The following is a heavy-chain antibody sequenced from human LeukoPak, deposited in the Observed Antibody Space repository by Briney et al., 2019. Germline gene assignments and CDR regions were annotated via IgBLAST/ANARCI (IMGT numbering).Heavy chain of an antibody. CDR2: IYSGGST. V-gene: IGHV3-53*01. J-gene: IGHJ4*02. Sequence: PGGSLRLSCAASGFTVSSNYMSWLRHAPGNGLEGVSVIYSGGSTYYADSVEGRFTIPTDNSKNTVYLQMSSLRAEDTAVYYCARVDLRSYGEVYWGQGTLVTVSS. D-gene: IGHD4-17*01. CDR1: GFTVSSNY. CDR3: ARVDLRSYGEVY.